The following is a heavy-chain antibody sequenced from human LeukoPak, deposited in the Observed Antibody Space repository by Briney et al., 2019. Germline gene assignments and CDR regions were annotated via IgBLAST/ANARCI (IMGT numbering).Heavy chain of an antibody. J-gene: IGHJ4*01. CDR2: IYHRGST. Sequence: SETLSLTCTVYGGSLSSSSYYWGWIRKPRGKGLEWIGRIYHRGSTYYNPSLRSRVTISLVTSKNRFSLKMFSGTAADTAIYYCARDSVVDIEASTTYYFDSWGQGSLVTASS. CDR3: ARDSVVDIEASTTYYFDS. CDR1: GGSLSSSSYY. V-gene: IGHV4-39*07. D-gene: IGHD5-12*01.